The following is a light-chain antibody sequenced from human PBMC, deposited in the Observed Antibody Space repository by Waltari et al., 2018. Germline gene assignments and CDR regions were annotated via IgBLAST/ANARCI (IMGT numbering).Light chain of an antibody. V-gene: IGKV3-11*01. J-gene: IGKJ2*01. CDR3: QQRSAWPRT. CDR2: DTS. CDR1: QSVITF. Sequence: IVLTQSPATLSLSPGGSATLSCRASQSVITFLTWYQQKPGQGPRLLIYDTSKRATDIPARFSGAGSGTDFTLTINSLEPEDFAIYYCQQRSAWPRTFGQGTKLEFK.